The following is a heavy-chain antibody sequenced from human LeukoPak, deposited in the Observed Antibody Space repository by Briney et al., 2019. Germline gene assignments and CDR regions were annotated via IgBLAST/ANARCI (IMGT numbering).Heavy chain of an antibody. CDR2: IYYSGST. CDR3: ARLAVAGGFDY. CDR1: GGSISSYY. Sequence: SETLSLTCTVSGGSISSYYWSWIRQPPGKGLEWIGYIYYSGSTNYNPSLKSRVTISADTSKNQFSLKLSSVTAADTAVYYCARLAVAGGFDYWGQGTLVTVSS. V-gene: IGHV4-59*08. D-gene: IGHD6-19*01. J-gene: IGHJ4*02.